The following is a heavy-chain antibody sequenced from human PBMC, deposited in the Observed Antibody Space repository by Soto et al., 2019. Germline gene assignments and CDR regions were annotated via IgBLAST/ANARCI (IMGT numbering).Heavy chain of an antibody. CDR2: VKTKSEGETT. V-gene: IGHV3-15*07. Sequence: EVQLVESGGGWVKPGGSLTLSCVASGFTFGDAWMNWVRQAAGKGLEWVGHVKTKSEGETTDYAAPVKGRFTIWRDDSTNTLDLQMNSLKSEDTGKYFCTTLGPSWGQGTQVTVSS. CDR1: GFTFGDAW. J-gene: IGHJ5*02. CDR3: TTLGPS.